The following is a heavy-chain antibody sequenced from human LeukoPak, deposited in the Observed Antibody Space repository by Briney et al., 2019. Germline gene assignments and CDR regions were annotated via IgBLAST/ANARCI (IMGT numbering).Heavy chain of an antibody. J-gene: IGHJ6*02. CDR3: ARDKSSKRAAARMDV. CDR2: ISYDGSNK. D-gene: IGHD2-15*01. V-gene: IGHV3-30-3*01. Sequence: PGGSLRLSCAASRFTFSSYAMHWVRQAPGKGLEWVAVISYDGSNKYYADSVKGRFTISRDNAKNSLYLQMNSLRAEDTAVYYCARDKSSKRAAARMDVWGQGTTVTVSS. CDR1: RFTFSSYA.